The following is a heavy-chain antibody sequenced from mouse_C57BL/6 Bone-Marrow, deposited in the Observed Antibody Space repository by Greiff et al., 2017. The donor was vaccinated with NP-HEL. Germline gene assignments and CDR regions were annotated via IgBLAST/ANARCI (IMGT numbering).Heavy chain of an antibody. J-gene: IGHJ3*01. Sequence: QVQLQQSGAELMKPGASVKLSCKATGYTFTGYWIEWVKQRPGHGLEWIGDILPGSGSTNYNEKFKGKATFTADTSSNTAYMQLNSLTTEDCAIYYCAREDGYQYCFAYWGQGTPLTVSA. CDR1: GYTFTGYW. CDR3: AREDGYQYCFAY. CDR2: ILPGSGST. V-gene: IGHV1-9*01. D-gene: IGHD2-3*01.